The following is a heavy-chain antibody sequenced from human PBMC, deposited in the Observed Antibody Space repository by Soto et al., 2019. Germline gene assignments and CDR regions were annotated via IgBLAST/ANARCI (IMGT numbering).Heavy chain of an antibody. V-gene: IGHV3-21*01. CDR1: GFTFSAYT. CDR2: ITRDSNHI. CDR3: ARAFIVGITTLGY. D-gene: IGHD1-26*01. J-gene: IGHJ4*02. Sequence: EVKLVESGGGLVKPGGSLRLSCAASGFTFSAYTINWVRQAPGKGLEWVASITRDSNHIYFADSVKGRFTLSRDNAKNSVYLQINRLRTEDRAGYFCARAFIVGITTLGYWGQGTLVTVSS.